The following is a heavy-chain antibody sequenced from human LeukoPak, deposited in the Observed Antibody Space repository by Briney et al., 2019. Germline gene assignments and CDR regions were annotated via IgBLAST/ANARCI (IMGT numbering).Heavy chain of an antibody. J-gene: IGHJ4*02. CDR2: ISGSGGST. D-gene: IGHD6-13*01. Sequence: GGSLRLSCAASGFIFSTYAMSWVRQAPGKGLQCVSGISGSGGSTYYADSVKGRFTISRDNSKNTLYLQMNSLRAEDTAVYYCATGYSSSWYAFADYWGQGTLVTVSS. CDR3: ATGYSSSWYAFADY. CDR1: GFIFSTYA. V-gene: IGHV3-23*01.